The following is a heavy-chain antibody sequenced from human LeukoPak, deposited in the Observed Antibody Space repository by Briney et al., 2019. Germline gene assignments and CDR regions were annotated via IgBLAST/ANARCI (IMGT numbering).Heavy chain of an antibody. CDR3: ARGRVVLMVYAASSNWFDP. Sequence: SETLSLTCTVSGGSISSYYWRWIRQPPGKGLEWIGYIYYSGSTNYNPSLKSRVTISVDTSKNQFSLKLSSVTAADTAVYYCARGRVVLMVYAASSNWFDPWGQGTLVTVSS. D-gene: IGHD2-8*01. V-gene: IGHV4-59*12. J-gene: IGHJ5*02. CDR2: IYYSGST. CDR1: GGSISSYY.